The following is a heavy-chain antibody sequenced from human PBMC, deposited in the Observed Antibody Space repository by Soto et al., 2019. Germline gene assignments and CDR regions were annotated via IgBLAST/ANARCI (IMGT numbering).Heavy chain of an antibody. V-gene: IGHV3-7*01. CDR3: ARDMYSSGWYLRNYGMDV. CDR1: GFTVSSDY. J-gene: IGHJ6*02. Sequence: PVASLSLSCAASGFTVSSDYMSWVRPAPVKGLEGLANIKQDGSEKYYVDSVKGRFTISRDNAKNALYLQMNRLRADDTAVYYCARDMYSSGWYLRNYGMDVCGQATTVTVSS. D-gene: IGHD6-19*01. CDR2: IKQDGSEK.